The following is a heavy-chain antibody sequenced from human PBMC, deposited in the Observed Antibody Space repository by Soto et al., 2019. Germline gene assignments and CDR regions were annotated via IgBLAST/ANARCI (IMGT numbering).Heavy chain of an antibody. D-gene: IGHD6-13*01. CDR2: IKRDGSEK. Sequence: EVQLVESGGGLVQPGGSLRLSCAGSGFIFSSYWMTWVRQAPGKGLEWVANIKRDGSEKYYVDSVKGRFTISRDNAKKSLYLQMNSLRAEDTPVYYCARETHEDRPLSWNAFDIWGQGTMVTISS. J-gene: IGHJ3*02. V-gene: IGHV3-7*03. CDR1: GFIFSSYW. CDR3: ARETHEDRPLSWNAFDI.